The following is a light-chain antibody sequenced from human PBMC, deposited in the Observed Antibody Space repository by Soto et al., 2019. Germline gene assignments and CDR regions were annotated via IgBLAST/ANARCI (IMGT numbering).Light chain of an antibody. J-gene: IGKJ2*01. CDR3: QQYGSSPYT. CDR1: QSVSSSY. CDR2: GAS. V-gene: IGKV3-20*01. Sequence: EIVLTQSPGTLSLSPGERATLSCRASQSVSSSYLAWYQQKPGQAPRLLIYGASSRATGIPDRFSGSGSGTDFTRTISRLEPEDFAGYYCQQYGSSPYTFGQGNKREIK.